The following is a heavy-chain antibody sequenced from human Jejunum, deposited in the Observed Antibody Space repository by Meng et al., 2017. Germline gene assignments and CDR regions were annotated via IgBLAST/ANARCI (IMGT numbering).Heavy chain of an antibody. CDR3: ARDPRTNWASRFFDN. CDR1: GGSVSTTDW. J-gene: IGHJ4*02. D-gene: IGHD1/OR15-1a*01. CDR2: ISRSGRA. V-gene: IGHV4-4*02. Sequence: QVHLEAAGPGLVGPSGTLSLTVAVSGGSVSTTDWWSWVRQPPGKGLEWIGEISRSGRANYNPSLKGRVTISLDRSMNLFSLKLDSVTAADAAVYYCARDPRTNWASRFFDNWGQGTLVTVSS.